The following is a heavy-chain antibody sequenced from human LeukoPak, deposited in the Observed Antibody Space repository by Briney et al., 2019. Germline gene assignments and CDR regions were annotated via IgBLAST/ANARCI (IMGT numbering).Heavy chain of an antibody. J-gene: IGHJ5*02. CDR3: ARDVYCSSTSCYRENWFDP. CDR1: GGSISSYY. CDR2: IYYSGST. V-gene: IGHV4-59*12. D-gene: IGHD2-2*02. Sequence: PSETLSLTCTVSGGSISSYYWSWIRQPPGKGLEWIGYIYYSGSTNYNPSLKSRVTISVDTSKNQFSLKLSSVTAADTAVYYCARDVYCSSTSCYRENWFDPWGQGTLVTVSS.